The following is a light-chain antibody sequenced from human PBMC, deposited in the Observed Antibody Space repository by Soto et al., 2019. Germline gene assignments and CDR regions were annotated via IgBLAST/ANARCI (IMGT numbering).Light chain of an antibody. CDR3: QQYNSYTWT. J-gene: IGKJ1*01. CDR2: KAS. Sequence: DIQMTQSPSTLSASVGVRVTITCRASQTIYSWLAWYQQKPGKAPKLLIYKASSLESGVPSRISGSGSGTEFPLTISSLQPDDSAIYYCQQYNSYTWTFGQGTKVEIK. CDR1: QTIYSW. V-gene: IGKV1-5*03.